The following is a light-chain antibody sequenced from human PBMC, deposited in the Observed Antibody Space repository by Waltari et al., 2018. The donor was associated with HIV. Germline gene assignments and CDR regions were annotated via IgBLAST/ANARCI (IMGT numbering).Light chain of an antibody. Sequence: QSALTQPPSASGSPGQSVAISCPGTSSDIGGYNYVPWYQQHPGKAPKPMIFEVTKRPSGVPDRFSGSKSGNTASLTVSGLQAEDEADYYCASYGGTNDLVFGGGTKLTVL. CDR2: EVT. V-gene: IGLV2-8*01. CDR1: SSDIGGYNY. CDR3: ASYGGTNDLV. J-gene: IGLJ3*02.